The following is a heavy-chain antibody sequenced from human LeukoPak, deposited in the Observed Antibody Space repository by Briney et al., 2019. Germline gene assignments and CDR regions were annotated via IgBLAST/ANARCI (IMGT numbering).Heavy chain of an antibody. CDR2: IYNGVNT. Sequence: SETLSLTCTVSGASVSSASYWTWIRQPPGKGVEWIAHIYNGVNTNYNPSLKSRVTISVDTSKNQFSLRLNSVTAADTAVYYCARSRAFNSGAFDPWGQGGLVTVSS. D-gene: IGHD1-26*01. CDR1: GASVSSASY. V-gene: IGHV4-61*01. CDR3: ARSRAFNSGAFDP. J-gene: IGHJ5*02.